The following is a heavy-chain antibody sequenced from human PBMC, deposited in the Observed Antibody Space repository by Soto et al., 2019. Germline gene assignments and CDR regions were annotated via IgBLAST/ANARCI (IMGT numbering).Heavy chain of an antibody. Sequence: QMQLVQSGPEVKKPGTSVKVSCKASGFTFSSSAMQWVRQARGQGLEWIGWIVVGSGDRNYAQKFQGRVTLTRDMSTNTAYMELNSLRSDDTAVYYCAADSTSQNVDWVSEGAFDIWGQGTMVTVSS. V-gene: IGHV1-58*02. CDR3: AADSTSQNVDWVSEGAFDI. CDR1: GFTFSSSA. D-gene: IGHD3-9*01. CDR2: IVVGSGDR. J-gene: IGHJ3*02.